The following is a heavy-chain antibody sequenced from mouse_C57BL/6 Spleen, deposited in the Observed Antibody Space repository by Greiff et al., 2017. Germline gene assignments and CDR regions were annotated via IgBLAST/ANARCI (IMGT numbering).Heavy chain of an antibody. CDR2: IDPSDSET. V-gene: IGHV1-52*01. Sequence: VQLQQPGAELVRPGSSVKLSCKASGYTFTSYWMHWVKQRPIQGLEWIGNIDPSDSETHYNQKFKDKATLTVDKSSSTAYMQLSSLTSEDSAVYYCARFTSQGYFVVWGTGTTVTVSS. CDR1: GYTFTSYW. D-gene: IGHD3-2*02. CDR3: ARFTSQGYFVV. J-gene: IGHJ1*03.